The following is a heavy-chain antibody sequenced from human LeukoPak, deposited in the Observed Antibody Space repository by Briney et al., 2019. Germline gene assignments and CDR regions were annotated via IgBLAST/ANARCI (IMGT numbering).Heavy chain of an antibody. CDR1: GYSFTAYY. Sequence: ASVKVSCKTSGYSFTAYYIHWVRQAPGQGLELMGWINPNSGATNYAQKFQSRVTMTRDTSISTVYMDLNRLTSDDTAVYYCARVPGSFDYWGQGTLVTVSS. J-gene: IGHJ4*02. V-gene: IGHV1-2*02. D-gene: IGHD3-10*01. CDR3: ARVPGSFDY. CDR2: INPNSGAT.